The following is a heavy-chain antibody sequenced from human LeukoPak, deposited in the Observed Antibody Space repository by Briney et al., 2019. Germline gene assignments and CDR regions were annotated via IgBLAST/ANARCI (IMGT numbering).Heavy chain of an antibody. CDR3: ARDGLGYCSSTSCYQNWFDP. J-gene: IGHJ5*02. CDR1: GGSISSYY. V-gene: IGHV4-59*01. D-gene: IGHD2-2*01. Sequence: SETLSLTCTVSGGSISSYYWSWIRQPPGKGLEWIGYIYYSGSTNYNPSLKGRVTISVDTSKNQFSLKLSSVTAADTAVYYCARDGLGYCSSTSCYQNWFDPWGQGTLVTVSS. CDR2: IYYSGST.